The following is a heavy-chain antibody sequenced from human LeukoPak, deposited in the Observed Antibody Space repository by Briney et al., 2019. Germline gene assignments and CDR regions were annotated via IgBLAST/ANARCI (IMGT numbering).Heavy chain of an antibody. V-gene: IGHV3-23*01. D-gene: IGHD6-13*01. CDR1: GFTFSYYP. J-gene: IGHJ4*02. Sequence: GESLRLSCAASGFTFSYYPINWVRQAPGKGLEWVSAISGSGGSTYYADSVKGRFTISRDNSKNTLYLQMNSLRAEDTAVYYCARSSSRGLDYWGQGTLVTVSS. CDR3: ARSSSRGLDY. CDR2: ISGSGGST.